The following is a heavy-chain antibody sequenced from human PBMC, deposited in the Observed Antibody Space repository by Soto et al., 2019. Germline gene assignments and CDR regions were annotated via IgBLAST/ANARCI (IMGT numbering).Heavy chain of an antibody. J-gene: IGHJ4*02. CDR2: INHSGST. CDR1: GGSFSGYY. Sequence: SETLSLTCAVYGGSFSGYYWSWIRQPPGKGLEWIGEINHSGSTNYNPSLKSRVTISVDTSKNQFSLKLSSVTAADTAVYYCARDSGRGITMVRGADHTRRTKLGVPSFDYWGQGTLVTVSS. D-gene: IGHD3-10*01. V-gene: IGHV4-34*01. CDR3: ARDSGRGITMVRGADHTRRTKLGVPSFDY.